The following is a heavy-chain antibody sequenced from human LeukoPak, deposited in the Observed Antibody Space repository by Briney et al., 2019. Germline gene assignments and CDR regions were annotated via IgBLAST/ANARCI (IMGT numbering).Heavy chain of an antibody. J-gene: IGHJ4*02. Sequence: GASLRLSCAASGFTFSSYAMSWVRQAPGKGLEWVSVTSGSGGNTYYADSVKGRFTISRDNSKNTLYLQMNSLRAEDTAIYYCAKDGKGAPVAVTGYFDSWAREPWSPSPQ. CDR1: GFTFSSYA. V-gene: IGHV3-23*01. CDR3: AKDGKGAPVAVTGYFDS. CDR2: TSGSGGNT. D-gene: IGHD6-19*01.